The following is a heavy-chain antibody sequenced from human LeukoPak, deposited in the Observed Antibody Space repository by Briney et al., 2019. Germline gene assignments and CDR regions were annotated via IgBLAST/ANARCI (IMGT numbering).Heavy chain of an antibody. Sequence: GRSLRLSCAASGFTLFDYAMHWVRPAPGKGLAWVSGISWNSGSIGYADSVKGRFTISRDNAKNSLYLQMNSLRAEDTALYYCAKDAEYDSSGYYFHWGQGTLVTVSS. CDR2: ISWNSGSI. CDR1: GFTLFDYA. J-gene: IGHJ4*02. V-gene: IGHV3-9*01. CDR3: AKDAEYDSSGYYFH. D-gene: IGHD3-22*01.